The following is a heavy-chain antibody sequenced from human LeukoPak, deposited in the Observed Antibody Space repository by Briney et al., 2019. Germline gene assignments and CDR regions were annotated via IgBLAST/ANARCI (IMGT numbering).Heavy chain of an antibody. CDR1: GFTFSSYG. J-gene: IGHJ4*02. CDR2: IWYDGSNK. Sequence: GKSLRLSCAASGFTFSSYGMHWVRQAPGKGLEWVAVIWYDGSNKYYADSVKGRFTISRDNSKNTLYLQVNSLRAEDTAVYYCARDQGGSSWYYFDYWGQGTLVTVSS. V-gene: IGHV3-33*01. D-gene: IGHD6-13*01. CDR3: ARDQGGSSWYYFDY.